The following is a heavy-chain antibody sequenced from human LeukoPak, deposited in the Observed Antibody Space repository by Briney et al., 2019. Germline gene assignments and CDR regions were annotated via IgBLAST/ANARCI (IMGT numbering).Heavy chain of an antibody. J-gene: IGHJ4*02. V-gene: IGHV3-53*01. Sequence: GGSLRLSCAASGFTFSTNYMSWVRQAPGKGLEWVSIIYSGGSTYYADSVKGRFTISRDNSKNTLYLQMNSLRAEDTAMYYCARGPGSFDYWGQGTLVTVSS. CDR3: ARGPGSFDY. CDR1: GFTFSTNY. D-gene: IGHD1-1*01. CDR2: IYSGGST.